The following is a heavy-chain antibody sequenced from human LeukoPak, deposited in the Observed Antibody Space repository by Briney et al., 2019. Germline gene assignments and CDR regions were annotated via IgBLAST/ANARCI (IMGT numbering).Heavy chain of an antibody. CDR1: GFTFSIYA. J-gene: IGHJ4*02. Sequence: GGSLRLSCAASGFTFSIYAMSWVRQAPRKGLEWVSGISGSGSSTYYADSVKGRFSISRDNSKNTLFLQMNSLRAEDTAVYYCAKDLSSYSGSYFFDYWGQGTLVTVSS. V-gene: IGHV3-23*01. CDR2: ISGSGSST. CDR3: AKDLSSYSGSYFFDY. D-gene: IGHD1-26*01.